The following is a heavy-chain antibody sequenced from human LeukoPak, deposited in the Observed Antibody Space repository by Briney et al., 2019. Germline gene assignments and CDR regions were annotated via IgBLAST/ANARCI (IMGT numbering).Heavy chain of an antibody. Sequence: PGGSLRLSCAASGSTFSNYPMHWVRQAPGQGLEWVAVTSYDGSNKYYADSVKGRFTISRDNSKNRLYLQMNSLRAEDTAVYYCAELGITMIGGVWGKGTTVTISS. CDR3: AELGITMIGGV. D-gene: IGHD3-10*02. J-gene: IGHJ6*04. CDR2: TSYDGSNK. CDR1: GSTFSNYP. V-gene: IGHV3-30*04.